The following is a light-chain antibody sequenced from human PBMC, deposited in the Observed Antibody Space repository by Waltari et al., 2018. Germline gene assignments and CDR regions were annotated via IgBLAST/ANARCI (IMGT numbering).Light chain of an antibody. J-gene: IGKJ4*01. V-gene: IGKV3-11*01. CDR3: QQRTNWPPNT. CDR2: DAS. Sequence: VLTQSPATLSLSPGDRATLSCSASQSVGKSLAWFQQKPSQPPRLLIYDASIRATGIPPRFRGSGSGTDFTLTISSLEPEDFAVYYCQQRTNWPPNTFGGGTKVEIK. CDR1: QSVGKS.